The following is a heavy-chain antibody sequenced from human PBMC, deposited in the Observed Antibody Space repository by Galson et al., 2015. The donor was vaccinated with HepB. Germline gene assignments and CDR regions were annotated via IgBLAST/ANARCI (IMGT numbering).Heavy chain of an antibody. V-gene: IGHV3-11*01. Sequence: TLRLSCAASGFTFSDYYMSWIRQAPGKGLEWVSYISSSGSTIYYADSVKGRFTISRDNAKNSLYLQMNSLRAEDTAVYYCAREDYRYYFDYWGQGTLVTVSS. J-gene: IGHJ4*02. CDR1: GFTFSDYY. CDR2: ISSSGSTI. CDR3: AREDYRYYFDY. D-gene: IGHD4-11*01.